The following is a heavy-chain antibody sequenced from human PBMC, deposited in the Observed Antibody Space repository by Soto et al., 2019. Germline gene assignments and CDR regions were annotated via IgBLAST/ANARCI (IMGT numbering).Heavy chain of an antibody. CDR2: IIPIFGTA. J-gene: IGHJ6*01. Sequence: SVKVYCKACGGTFSSYAISWVRHAPGQGLEWMGGIIPIFGTANYAQKFQGRVTITADESTSTAYMELSSLRSEDTAVYYCARDRAVVVPAARGFYPDFDVWGQGTTVTVSS. CDR1: GGTFSSYA. D-gene: IGHD2-2*01. CDR3: ARDRAVVVPAARGFYPDFDV. V-gene: IGHV1-69*13.